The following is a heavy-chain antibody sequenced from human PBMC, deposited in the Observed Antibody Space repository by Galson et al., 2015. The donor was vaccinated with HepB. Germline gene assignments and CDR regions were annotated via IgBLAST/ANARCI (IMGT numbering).Heavy chain of an antibody. CDR2: ISSSSSYI. J-gene: IGHJ4*02. CDR1: GFTFSSYS. D-gene: IGHD6-13*01. Sequence: SLRLSCAASGFTFSSYSMNWVRQAPGKGLEWVSSISSSSSYIYYADSVKGRFTISRDNAKNSLYLQMNSLRAEDTAVYYCAREYSSSWYDSPEPLFDYWGQGTLVTVSS. V-gene: IGHV3-21*01. CDR3: AREYSSSWYDSPEPLFDY.